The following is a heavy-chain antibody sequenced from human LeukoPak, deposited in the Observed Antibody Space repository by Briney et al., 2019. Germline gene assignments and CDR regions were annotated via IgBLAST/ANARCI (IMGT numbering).Heavy chain of an antibody. J-gene: IGHJ4*02. CDR1: GFTFTSHW. Sequence: GGSLRLSCVASGFTFTSHWMTWVRQAPGKGLEWVANIREDGGEIYYLDSVKDRFTISRDNAKNSLYLQMNSLRAEDTALYYCAKSRSGWYVGFDYWGQGTLVTVSS. CDR3: AKSRSGWYVGFDY. D-gene: IGHD6-19*01. CDR2: IREDGGEI. V-gene: IGHV3-7*03.